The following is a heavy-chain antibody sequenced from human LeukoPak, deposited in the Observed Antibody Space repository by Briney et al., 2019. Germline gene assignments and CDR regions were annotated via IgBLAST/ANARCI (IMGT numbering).Heavy chain of an antibody. Sequence: GASVKVSCKASGYTFTGYYMHWVRQAPGQGLEWMGWINPNSGGTNYAQKFQGRVTMTRDTSISTAYMELSRLRSDDTAVYYCARVPSYAGHYYYYYYMDVWGKGTTVTISS. D-gene: IGHD2-2*01. CDR1: GYTFTGYY. J-gene: IGHJ6*03. CDR3: ARVPSYAGHYYYYYYMDV. CDR2: INPNSGGT. V-gene: IGHV1-2*02.